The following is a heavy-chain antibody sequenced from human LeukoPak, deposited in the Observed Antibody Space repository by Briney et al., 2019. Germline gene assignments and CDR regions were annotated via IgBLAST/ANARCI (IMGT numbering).Heavy chain of an antibody. Sequence: GASVKVSCKASGYTFTRYAMYWVRQAPGQRLEWMGWINAGNGNTKYSQKFQGRVTITRDTSASTAYMELSSLRSEDTAVYYCASGLSFEYYFDYWGQGTLVTVSS. V-gene: IGHV1-3*01. D-gene: IGHD3/OR15-3a*01. CDR3: ASGLSFEYYFDY. CDR1: GYTFTRYA. CDR2: INAGNGNT. J-gene: IGHJ4*02.